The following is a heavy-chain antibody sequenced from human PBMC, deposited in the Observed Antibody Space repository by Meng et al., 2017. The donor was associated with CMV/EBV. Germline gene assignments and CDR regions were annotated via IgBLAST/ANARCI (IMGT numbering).Heavy chain of an antibody. V-gene: IGHV4-30-4*08. CDR3: ARVTSRVAGAFDY. D-gene: IGHD1-14*01. J-gene: IGHJ4*02. CDR1: GGSISSGDYY. Sequence: VHRQDRAHGRGKPSRTLSLTCTVSGGSISSGDYYWSWIRQPPGKGLEWIGYIYYSGSTYYNPSLKSRVTISVDTSKNQFSLKLSSVTAADTAVYYCARVTSRVAGAFDYWGQGTLVTVSS. CDR2: IYYSGST.